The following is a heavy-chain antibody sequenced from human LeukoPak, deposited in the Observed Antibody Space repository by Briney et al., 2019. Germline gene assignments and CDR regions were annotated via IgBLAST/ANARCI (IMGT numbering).Heavy chain of an antibody. CDR3: ARGGLGVLYPGIAFDI. J-gene: IGHJ3*02. D-gene: IGHD2-8*01. CDR2: ISPYNSNT. Sequence: ASVKVSCKSSGYTFTTYGISWMRQAPGQSLEWMGWISPYNSNTNYAQKLQGRVTMTTDTSTSTAYMELRSLRSDDTAVYYCARGGLGVLYPGIAFDIWGQGTMVTVSS. CDR1: GYTFTTYG. V-gene: IGHV1-18*01.